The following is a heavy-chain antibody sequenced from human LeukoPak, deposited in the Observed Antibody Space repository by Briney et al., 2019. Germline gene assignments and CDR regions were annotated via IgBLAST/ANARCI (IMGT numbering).Heavy chain of an antibody. J-gene: IGHJ5*02. D-gene: IGHD3-10*01. CDR1: GGSISSYY. CDR2: IYYSGST. Sequence: SETLSLTCTVSGGSISSYYWSWIRQPPGRGLEWIGYIYYSGSTNYNPSLKSRVTISVDTSKNQFSLKLSSVTAADTAVYYCAREITMVRGGRHWFDPWGQGTLVTVS. V-gene: IGHV4-59*01. CDR3: AREITMVRGGRHWFDP.